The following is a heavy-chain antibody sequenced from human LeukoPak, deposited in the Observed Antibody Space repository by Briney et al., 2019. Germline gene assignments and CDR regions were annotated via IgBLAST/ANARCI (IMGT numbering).Heavy chain of an antibody. V-gene: IGHV3-48*03. CDR1: GFMFSTYE. D-gene: IGHD4-17*01. J-gene: IGHJ6*03. CDR2: ISTSGSSI. Sequence: GGSLRLSCAASGFMFSTYEINWVRQAPGKGLEWLSHISTSGSSIHYADSVKGRFTISRDNAKNSLYLQMNSLRVEDTAVYYCARDATTELGTVYMDVWGKGTTVTISS. CDR3: ARDATTELGTVYMDV.